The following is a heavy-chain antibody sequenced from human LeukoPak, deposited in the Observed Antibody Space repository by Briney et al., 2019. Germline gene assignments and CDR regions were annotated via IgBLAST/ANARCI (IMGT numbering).Heavy chain of an antibody. CDR3: TRDEASSSWDDFDY. D-gene: IGHD6-13*01. CDR1: GFTFSSYS. Sequence: GGSLRLSCAASGFTFSSYSMNWVRQAPGKGLEWVSSISSSSSYIYYADSVKGRFTISRDNAKNSLYLQMNSLRAEDTAVYYCTRDEASSSWDDFDYWGQGTLVTVSS. J-gene: IGHJ4*02. CDR2: ISSSSSYI. V-gene: IGHV3-21*01.